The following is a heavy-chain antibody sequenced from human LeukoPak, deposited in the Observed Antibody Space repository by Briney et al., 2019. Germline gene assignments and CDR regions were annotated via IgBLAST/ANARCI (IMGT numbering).Heavy chain of an antibody. CDR1: GYTFTGYY. D-gene: IGHD2-8*01. Sequence: GASVKVSCKASGYTFTGYYMHWVRQAPGQGLEWMGWINPNSGGTNYAQKFQGRVTMTADTSTSTAYMELRSLRSDDTAVYYCALISYCTTVTCYYLDYWGQGTLVTVSS. CDR3: ALISYCTTVTCYYLDY. V-gene: IGHV1-2*02. J-gene: IGHJ4*02. CDR2: INPNSGGT.